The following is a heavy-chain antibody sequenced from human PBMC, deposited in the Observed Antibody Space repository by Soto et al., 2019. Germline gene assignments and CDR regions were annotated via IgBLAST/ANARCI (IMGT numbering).Heavy chain of an antibody. CDR1: GFTFSSYG. Sequence: GGSLRLSCAASGFTFSSYGMHWVRQAPGKGLEWVALIWYDGSNKYYADSVKGRFTISRDNSKNTLYLQMNSLRAEDTAVYYCARDYARGDYGDPTRGATVDYWGQGTLVTVSS. CDR2: IWYDGSNK. CDR3: ARDYARGDYGDPTRGATVDY. J-gene: IGHJ4*02. V-gene: IGHV3-33*01. D-gene: IGHD4-17*01.